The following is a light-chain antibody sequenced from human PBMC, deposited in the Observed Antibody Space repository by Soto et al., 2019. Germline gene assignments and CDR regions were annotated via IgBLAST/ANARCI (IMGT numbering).Light chain of an antibody. Sequence: IVLTQSPGTLSLSPGERATISCRASQSVSSSYLVWYQQKPVQAPRLLIYGASSRATGIPDRFSGSGSGTDFTLTISRLEPEDFAVYYCQQYGSSPWTFGQGTKVDIK. CDR1: QSVSSSY. V-gene: IGKV3-20*01. J-gene: IGKJ1*01. CDR3: QQYGSSPWT. CDR2: GAS.